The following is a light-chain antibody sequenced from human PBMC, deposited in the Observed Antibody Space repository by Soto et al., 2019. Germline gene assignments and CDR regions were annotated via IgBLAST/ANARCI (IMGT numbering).Light chain of an antibody. CDR3: QQRRYWPLT. J-gene: IGKJ4*01. CDR2: DAS. Sequence: ETVLTQSPATLSLSPGERTTLSCRASQSVSVYLAWYQHKPGQAPRLLIYDASNRAAGIPARFSGSGSGTDFTLTISSLGPEDFALYSGQQRRYWPLTFGGGTKV. V-gene: IGKV3-11*01. CDR1: QSVSVY.